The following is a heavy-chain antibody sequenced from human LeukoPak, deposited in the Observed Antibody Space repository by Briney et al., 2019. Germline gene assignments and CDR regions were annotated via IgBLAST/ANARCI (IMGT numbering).Heavy chain of an antibody. CDR3: ARAPYDYVWGSYRLDAFDI. V-gene: IGHV4-30-2*01. J-gene: IGHJ3*02. Sequence: PSETLSLTCADSGGSISSGGYSWSWIRRPPGKGLEWIGYIYHSGSTYYNPSLKSRVTISVDRSKNQFSLKLSSVTAADTAVYYCARAPYDYVWGSYRLDAFDIWGQGTMVTVSS. D-gene: IGHD3-16*02. CDR2: IYHSGST. CDR1: GGSISSGGYS.